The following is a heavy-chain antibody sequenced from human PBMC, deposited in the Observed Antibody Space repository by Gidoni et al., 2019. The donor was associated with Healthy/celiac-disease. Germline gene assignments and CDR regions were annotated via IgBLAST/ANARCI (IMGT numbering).Heavy chain of an antibody. CDR2: IYYSGST. CDR1: GGSISSYY. D-gene: IGHD6-13*01. CDR3: ARHVSEYSSSWYSRDYDYYYGMDV. V-gene: IGHV4-59*08. J-gene: IGHJ6*02. Sequence: QVQLQESGPGLVKPSETLSLTCTVSGGSISSYYWSWIRQPPGKGLEWIGYIYYSGSTNYNPSLKSRVTISVDTSKNQFSLKLSSVTAADTAVYYCARHVSEYSSSWYSRDYDYYYGMDVWGQGTTVTVSS.